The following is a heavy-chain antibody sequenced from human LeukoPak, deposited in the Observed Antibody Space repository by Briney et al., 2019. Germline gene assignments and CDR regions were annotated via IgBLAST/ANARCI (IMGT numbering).Heavy chain of an antibody. J-gene: IGHJ6*02. D-gene: IGHD3-10*01. CDR3: AKDLRFGELGYYYGMDV. CDR2: ISYDGSNK. V-gene: IGHV3-30*18. CDR1: GFTFSSYG. Sequence: GGSLRISCAASGFTFSSYGMHWVRQAPGKGLEWVAVISYDGSNKYYADSVKGRFTIPRDNSKNTLYLQMNSLRAEDTAVYYCAKDLRFGELGYYYGMDVWGQGTTVTVSS.